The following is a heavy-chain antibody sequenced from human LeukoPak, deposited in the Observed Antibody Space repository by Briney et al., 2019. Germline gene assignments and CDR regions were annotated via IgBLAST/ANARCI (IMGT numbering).Heavy chain of an antibody. D-gene: IGHD1-26*01. CDR1: GFTFSDYY. J-gene: IGHJ4*02. CDR3: ARDGPSGSYIHSDY. CDR2: ISSSGSTI. Sequence: GGSLRLSCAASGFTFSDYYMSWIRQAPGKGLEWVSYISSSGSTIYYADSVKGRITISRDNAKNSLYLQMNSLRAEDTAVYYCARDGPSGSYIHSDYWGQGTLVTVSS. V-gene: IGHV3-11*01.